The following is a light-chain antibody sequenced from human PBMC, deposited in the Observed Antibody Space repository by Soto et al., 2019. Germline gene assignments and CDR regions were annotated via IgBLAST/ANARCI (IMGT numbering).Light chain of an antibody. CDR3: MQALQAPQLT. CDR2: LTS. Sequence: IVMTQSPLSLPVTPGEPASISCRSSQSLLHSNGYTYVDWYLQKPGQSPQLLIYLTSSRASGVPERFSGSGSGTDFTLKISRVEAEDVGIYYCMQALQAPQLTFGGGTKVEIK. J-gene: IGKJ4*01. V-gene: IGKV2-28*01. CDR1: QSLLHSNGYTY.